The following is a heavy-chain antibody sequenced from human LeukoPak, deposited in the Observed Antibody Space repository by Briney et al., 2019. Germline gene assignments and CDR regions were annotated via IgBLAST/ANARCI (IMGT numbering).Heavy chain of an antibody. CDR3: AKDRRMSSSWYLYFDY. CDR2: IRYDGSNK. Sequence: GGSLRLSCAASGFTFSSYGMHWVRQAPGKGLEWVAFIRYDGSNKYYADSVKGRFTISRDNSKNTLYLQMNSLRAEDTAVYYCAKDRRMSSSWYLYFDYWGQGTLVTVSS. J-gene: IGHJ4*02. V-gene: IGHV3-30*02. D-gene: IGHD6-13*01. CDR1: GFTFSSYG.